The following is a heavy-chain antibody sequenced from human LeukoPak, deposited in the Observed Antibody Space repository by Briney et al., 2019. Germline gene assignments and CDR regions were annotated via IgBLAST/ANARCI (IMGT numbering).Heavy chain of an antibody. CDR1: GYTFIGYY. Sequence: GASVKVSCKASGYTFIGYYMHWVRQAPGQGLEWMGWINPNSGGTNYAQKFQGRVTMTRDTSISTAYMELSRLRSDDTAVYYCARSCCPTSPFDYWGQGTLVTVSS. V-gene: IGHV1-2*02. CDR2: INPNSGGT. CDR3: ARSCCPTSPFDY. D-gene: IGHD2-2*01. J-gene: IGHJ4*02.